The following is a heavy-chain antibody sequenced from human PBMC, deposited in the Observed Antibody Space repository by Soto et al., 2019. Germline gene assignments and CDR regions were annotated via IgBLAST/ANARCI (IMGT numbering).Heavy chain of an antibody. CDR3: AKAFRVAGIHSCDY. D-gene: IGHD6-19*01. V-gene: IGHV3-23*01. Sequence: ELQLLESGGGLVQPGGTLRLSFAASGFTFSTYAMSWVRQAPGKGLEWVSAISDSGGSTYYADSVEGRFTISRVNSKNAMFLQMSSPRAEDTAIYLCAKAFRVAGIHSCDYLGQGTLVTVSS. CDR2: ISDSGGST. CDR1: GFTFSTYA. J-gene: IGHJ4*02.